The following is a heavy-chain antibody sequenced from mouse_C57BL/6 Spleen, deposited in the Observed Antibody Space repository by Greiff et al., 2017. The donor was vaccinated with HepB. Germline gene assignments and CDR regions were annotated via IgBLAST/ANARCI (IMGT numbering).Heavy chain of an antibody. Sequence: EVQRVESGGGLVKPGGSLKLSCAASGFTFSSYAMSWVRQTPEKRLEWVATISDGGSYTYYPDNVKGRFTISRDNAKNNLYLQMSHLKSEDTAMYYCARERWLLRRDYAMDYWGQGTSVTFSS. D-gene: IGHD2-3*01. CDR3: ARERWLLRRDYAMDY. V-gene: IGHV5-4*01. CDR2: ISDGGSYT. CDR1: GFTFSSYA. J-gene: IGHJ4*01.